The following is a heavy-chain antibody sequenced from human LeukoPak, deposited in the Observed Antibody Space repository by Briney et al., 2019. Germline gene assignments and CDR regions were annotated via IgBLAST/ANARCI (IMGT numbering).Heavy chain of an antibody. CDR2: IYYSGST. CDR1: GGSISSSSYY. V-gene: IGHV4-39*07. CDR3: ARAVSGEPPFDY. Sequence: PSETLSLTCTVSGGSISSSSYYWGWIRQPPGKGLEWIGSIYYSGSTYYNPSLKSRVTISVDTSKNQFSLKLSSVTAADTAVYYCARAVSGEPPFDYWGQGTLVTVSS. J-gene: IGHJ4*02. D-gene: IGHD7-27*01.